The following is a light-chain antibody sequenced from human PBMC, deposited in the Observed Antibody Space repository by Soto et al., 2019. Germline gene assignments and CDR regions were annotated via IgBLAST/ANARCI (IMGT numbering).Light chain of an antibody. CDR3: QQYGSSPGIT. V-gene: IGKV3-20*01. CDR2: GAS. Sequence: EIVLTQSPGTLSLSPGERATLSCRASQSVSSSYLAWYQQKPGQAPRLLIYGASSRATAIPDRFSGSGSGTDFTLTISRLEPEDFAVYYCQQYGSSPGITFGQGTRLEIK. CDR1: QSVSSSY. J-gene: IGKJ5*01.